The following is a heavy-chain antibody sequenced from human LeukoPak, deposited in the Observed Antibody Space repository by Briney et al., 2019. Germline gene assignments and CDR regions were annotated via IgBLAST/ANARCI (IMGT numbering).Heavy chain of an antibody. D-gene: IGHD3-3*01. CDR2: MHGSGSP. V-gene: IGHV4-59*02. CDR1: GASVRSDH. CDR3: ARDSTIFGVVYREVGAFDI. J-gene: IGHJ3*02. Sequence: SETLSLTCTVSGASVRSDHWNWIRQPPGKGLEWIAYMHGSGSPNYNPSLASRLTLSVDATENLLSLKLTSVTAADTAVYFCARDSTIFGVVYREVGAFDIWGQGTMVTVSS.